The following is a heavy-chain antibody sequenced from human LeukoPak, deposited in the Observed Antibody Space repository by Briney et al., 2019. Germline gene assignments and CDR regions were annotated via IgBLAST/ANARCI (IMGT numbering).Heavy chain of an antibody. CDR3: ARDFPLGYSYGPGWFDP. V-gene: IGHV1-69*01. CDR1: GGTLSSYA. D-gene: IGHD5-18*01. Sequence: GASVKVSCKASGGTLSSYAISWVRQAPGQGLEWTGEIIPIFGTANYAQKFQGRVTITADESTSTAYMELSSLRSEDTAVYYCARDFPLGYSYGPGWFDPWGQGTLVTVSS. J-gene: IGHJ5*02. CDR2: IIPIFGTA.